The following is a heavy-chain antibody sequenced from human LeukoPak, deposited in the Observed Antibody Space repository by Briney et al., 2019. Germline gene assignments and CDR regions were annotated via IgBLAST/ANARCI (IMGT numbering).Heavy chain of an antibody. Sequence: ASVKVSCKASGGTFSSYAISWVRQAPGQGLEWMGWINPNSGGTNYAQKFQGRVTMTRDTSISTAYMELSRLRSDDTAVYYCARGHSYGLSLDYWGQGTLVTVSS. CDR2: INPNSGGT. CDR3: ARGHSYGLSLDY. J-gene: IGHJ4*02. D-gene: IGHD5-18*01. V-gene: IGHV1-2*02. CDR1: GGTFSSYA.